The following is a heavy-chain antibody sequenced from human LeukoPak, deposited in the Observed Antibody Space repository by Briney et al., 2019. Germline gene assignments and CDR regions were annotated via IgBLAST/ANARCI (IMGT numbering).Heavy chain of an antibody. J-gene: IGHJ4*02. CDR3: AREVNLDWLWGTFDY. CDR1: GFTFSDYA. V-gene: IGHV3-30*04. CDR2: ISDDGNNK. D-gene: IGHD3/OR15-3a*01. Sequence: GRSLRLSCAASGFTFSDYAIHWVRQAPGKGLEWVAVISDDGNNKHYADSVKGRFTISRDNSKNTLYLQTNSLGPADTAVYYCAREVNLDWLWGTFDYWGQGTLVTVSS.